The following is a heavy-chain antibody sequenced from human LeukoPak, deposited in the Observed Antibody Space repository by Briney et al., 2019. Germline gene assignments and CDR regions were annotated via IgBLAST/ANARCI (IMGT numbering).Heavy chain of an antibody. V-gene: IGHV3-30*04. J-gene: IGHJ4*02. CDR2: ISYDGSNK. CDR1: GFTFSSYA. D-gene: IGHD3-22*01. Sequence: PGGSLRLSCAASGFTFSSYAMHWVRQAPGKGLEWVAVISYDGSNKYYADSVKGRFTISRDNSKNTLYLQMNSLRAEDTAVYYCARDFDSSGYRYFDYWGQGTLVTVSS. CDR3: ARDFDSSGYRYFDY.